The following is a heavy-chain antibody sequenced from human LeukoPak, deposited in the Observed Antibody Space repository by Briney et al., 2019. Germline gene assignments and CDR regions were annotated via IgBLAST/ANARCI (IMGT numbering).Heavy chain of an antibody. CDR2: IYYSGST. J-gene: IGHJ4*02. CDR1: GGSISSHY. D-gene: IGHD3-22*01. V-gene: IGHV4-59*11. CDR3: ARGHFYDSSGYFD. Sequence: PSETLSLTCTVSGGSISSHYWSWIRQPPGKGLEWIGYIYYSGSTNYNPSLKSRVTISVDTSKNQFSLKLSSVTAADTAAYYCARGHFYDSSGYFDWGQGTLVTVSS.